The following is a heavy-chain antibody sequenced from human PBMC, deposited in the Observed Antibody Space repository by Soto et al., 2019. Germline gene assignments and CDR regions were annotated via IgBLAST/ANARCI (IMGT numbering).Heavy chain of an antibody. V-gene: IGHV3-30*03. Sequence: PGGSLRLSCAASGFTFSGYGMHWVRQAPGKGLEWVAVISYDGSNKYYADSVKGRFTISRDNSKNTLYLQMNSLRAEDTAVYYCSAVAGTSGLDYWGQGTLVTV. CDR3: SAVAGTSGLDY. CDR2: ISYDGSNK. J-gene: IGHJ4*02. CDR1: GFTFSGYG. D-gene: IGHD6-19*01.